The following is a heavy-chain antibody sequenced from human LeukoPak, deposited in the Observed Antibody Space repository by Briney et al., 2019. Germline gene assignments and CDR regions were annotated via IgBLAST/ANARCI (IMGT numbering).Heavy chain of an antibody. Sequence: PSETLSLTCTVSGGSISSSSYYWGWIRQPPGKGLEWIGSIYYSGSTYYNPSLKSRVTISVDTSKNQFSLKLSSVTAADTAVYYCARVYWSYYYMDVWGKGTTVTVSS. CDR3: ARVYWSYYYMDV. D-gene: IGHD2-8*02. J-gene: IGHJ6*03. CDR2: IYYSGST. V-gene: IGHV4-39*01. CDR1: GGSISSSSYY.